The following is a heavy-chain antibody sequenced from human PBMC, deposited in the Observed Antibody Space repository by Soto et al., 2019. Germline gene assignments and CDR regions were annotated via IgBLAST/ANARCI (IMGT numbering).Heavy chain of an antibody. CDR2: ISGSGGST. CDR1: VFTFSSYA. Sequence: GSLRLSCAASVFTFSSYAMSWVRQAPGKGLEWVSAISGSGGSTYYADSVKGRFTISRDNSKNTLYLQMNSLRAEDTAVYYCAKRIAVAGTVDYWGQGTLVTVSS. CDR3: AKRIAVAGTVDY. V-gene: IGHV3-23*01. J-gene: IGHJ4*02. D-gene: IGHD6-19*01.